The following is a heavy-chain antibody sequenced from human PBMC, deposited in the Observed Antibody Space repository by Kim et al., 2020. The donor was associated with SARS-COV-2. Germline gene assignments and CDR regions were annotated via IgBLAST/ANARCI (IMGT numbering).Heavy chain of an antibody. CDR1: GFTFDDYA. V-gene: IGHV3-43*02. D-gene: IGHD2-15*01. CDR2: ISGDGGST. CDR3: AKDGWGGSCYSAPLGCYYYGMDV. Sequence: GGSLRLSCAASGFTFDDYAMHWVRQAPGKGLEWVSLISGDGGSTYYADSVKGRFTISRDNSKNSLYLQMNSLRTEDTALYYCAKDGWGGSCYSAPLGCYYYGMDVWGQGTTVTVSS. J-gene: IGHJ6*02.